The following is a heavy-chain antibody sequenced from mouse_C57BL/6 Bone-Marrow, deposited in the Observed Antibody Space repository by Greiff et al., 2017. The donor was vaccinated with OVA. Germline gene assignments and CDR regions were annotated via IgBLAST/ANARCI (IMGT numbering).Heavy chain of an antibody. J-gene: IGHJ4*01. CDR3: VREGGDGYHGDYAMDY. V-gene: IGHV10-3*01. D-gene: IGHD2-3*01. CDR1: GFTFNTYA. Sequence: EVMLVESGGGLVQPKGSLKLSCAASGFTFNTYAMHWVRQAPGKGLEWVARIRSKSSNYATYYADSVKDRFTISRDDSQSMLYLQMNNLKTEDTAMYYCVREGGDGYHGDYAMDYWGQGTSVTVSS. CDR2: IRSKSSNYAT.